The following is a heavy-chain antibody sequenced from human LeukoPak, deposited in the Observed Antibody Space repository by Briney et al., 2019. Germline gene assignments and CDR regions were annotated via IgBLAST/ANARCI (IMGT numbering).Heavy chain of an antibody. V-gene: IGHV3-30*03. CDR1: GFTFTNYA. J-gene: IGHJ3*02. CDR3: ARESEAFDI. Sequence: GRSLRLSCAASGFTFTNYAMHWVRQTPGKGLEWVALISSDGSKNIYADPVKGRFTISRDNSKNTLYLQMNSLRAEDTAVFYCARESEAFDIWGQGTMVTVSS. CDR2: ISSDGSKN.